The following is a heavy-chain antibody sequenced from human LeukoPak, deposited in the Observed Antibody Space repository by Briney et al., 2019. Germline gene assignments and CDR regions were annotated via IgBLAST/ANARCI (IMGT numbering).Heavy chain of an antibody. CDR3: ARDPFHLLILFDH. V-gene: IGHV3-30-3*01. CDR1: GFPFSSYA. Sequence: GGSLRLSCAASGFPFSSYAMHWVRQAPGKGLEWVALISNDGNKKYYADSVKGRFTVSRDNSKNTLCLQMNSLRTEDTAVYYCARDPFHLLILFDHWGQGTLVTVSS. D-gene: IGHD3-10*01. CDR2: ISNDGNKK. J-gene: IGHJ4*02.